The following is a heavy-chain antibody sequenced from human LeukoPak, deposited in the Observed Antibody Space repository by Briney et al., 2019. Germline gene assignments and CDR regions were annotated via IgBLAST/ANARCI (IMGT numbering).Heavy chain of an antibody. J-gene: IGHJ4*02. V-gene: IGHV3-7*01. CDR3: ARGGAARPDF. D-gene: IGHD6-6*01. CDR1: GFTFSSYW. Sequence: GGSLRLSCAASGFTFSSYWMSWVRQAPGKGLEWVAKIKADGGEKDHVASVKGRFTISRDNAKNSLYLQMNSLRVEDTAVYYCARGGAARPDFWGQGTLVIVSS. CDR2: IKADGGEK.